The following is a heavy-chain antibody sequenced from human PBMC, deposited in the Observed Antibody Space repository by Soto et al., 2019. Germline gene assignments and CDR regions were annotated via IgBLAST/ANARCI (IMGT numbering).Heavy chain of an antibody. Sequence: PGGSLRLSCAASGFTVSSNYMSWVRQAPGKGLEWVSVIYSGGSTYYADSVKGRFTISRDNSKNTLYLQMNSLRAEDTAVYYCARGWYCTNGVCYDYGDYGEIFDYWGQGTLVTVSS. V-gene: IGHV3-66*01. D-gene: IGHD2-8*01. CDR3: ARGWYCTNGVCYDYGDYGEIFDY. J-gene: IGHJ4*02. CDR1: GFTVSSNY. CDR2: IYSGGST.